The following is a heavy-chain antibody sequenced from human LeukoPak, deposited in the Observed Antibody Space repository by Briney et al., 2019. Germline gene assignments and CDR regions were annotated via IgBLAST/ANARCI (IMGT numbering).Heavy chain of an antibody. CDR2: ISSSSSYI. D-gene: IGHD3-22*01. CDR1: GFTFSSYS. J-gene: IGHJ4*02. Sequence: GGSLRLSCAASGFTFSSYSMNWVRQAPGKGLEWVSSISSSSSYIYYADSVKGRFTISRDNAKNSLYLQMNSLRAEDTAVYYCARDQDSSGYQTYWGQETLVTVSS. V-gene: IGHV3-21*01. CDR3: ARDQDSSGYQTY.